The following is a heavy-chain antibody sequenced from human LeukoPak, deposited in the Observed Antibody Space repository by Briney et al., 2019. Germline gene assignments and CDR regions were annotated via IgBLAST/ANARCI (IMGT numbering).Heavy chain of an antibody. CDR2: INPNSGGT. CDR3: ARVLRFLEWPYFDY. Sequence: ASVNVSCKASGYPFIGNYIHWVRQAPGQGLEWMGWINPNSGGTQYSQKFQGRVTMTRDTSISTAYMELSRLRSDDTAVYYCARVLRFLEWPYFDYWGQGTLVTVSS. J-gene: IGHJ4*02. CDR1: GYPFIGNY. D-gene: IGHD3-3*01. V-gene: IGHV1-2*02.